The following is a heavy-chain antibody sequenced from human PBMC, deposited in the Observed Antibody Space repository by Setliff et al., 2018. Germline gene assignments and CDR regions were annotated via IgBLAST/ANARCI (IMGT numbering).Heavy chain of an antibody. CDR1: PGSISRHY. CDR2: RHDNGER. V-gene: IGHV4-59*11. CDR3: AAVVATSLNYVDN. J-gene: IGHJ4*02. Sequence: PSETLSLTCTVSPGSISRHYWSWFRQAPGKGLEWIGYRHDNGERDYNPSLGSRVTISVDTSKNQFSLKLISVTAADTAVYYCAAVVATSLNYVDNWGQGTLVTVSS. D-gene: IGHD5-12*01.